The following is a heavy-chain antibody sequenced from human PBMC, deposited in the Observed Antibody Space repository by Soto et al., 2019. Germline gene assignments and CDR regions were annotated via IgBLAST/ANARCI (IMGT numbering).Heavy chain of an antibody. CDR2: IYPGDSDT. J-gene: IGHJ6*02. Sequence: EVQLVQSGAEVKKPGESLKISCKGSGYNFNTYWTAWVRQMPGKGLEWMGFIYPGDSDTRYSPSFQGQVTISADKSINPAYLQWRTLKPSDTAIYYCARHMEAHSHFYYGLDVWGQGTTITVSS. CDR3: ARHMEAHSHFYYGLDV. V-gene: IGHV5-51*01. CDR1: GYNFNTYW. D-gene: IGHD3-10*01.